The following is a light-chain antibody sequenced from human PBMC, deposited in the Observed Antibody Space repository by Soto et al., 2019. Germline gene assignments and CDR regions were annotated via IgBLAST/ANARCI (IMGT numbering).Light chain of an antibody. CDR1: QSVRSD. J-gene: IGKJ4*01. V-gene: IGKV3-15*01. CDR3: QQYNNWPPLT. CDR2: GVS. Sequence: EIVMTQSPATLSVSPGEGATLSCRASQSVRSDLAWYQHKPGLAPRLLIYGVSTRATGIPVRFSGSGSGTEFTLSISSLQSEDFAVYYCQQYNNWPPLTFGGGTKVEIK.